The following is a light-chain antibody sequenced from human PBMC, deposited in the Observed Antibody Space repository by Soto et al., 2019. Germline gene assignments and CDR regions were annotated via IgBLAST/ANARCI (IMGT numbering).Light chain of an antibody. CDR1: QDISNY. Sequence: MRMNPSSISLSSSVGDRVTIPCQASQDISNYLNWYQQKPGKAPKLLIYDASNLETGVPSRFSGSGSGTDFTFTISSLQPEDIATYYCQQYDNLITFGQGTRLE. CDR2: DAS. CDR3: QQYDNLIT. V-gene: IGKV1-33*01. J-gene: IGKJ5*01.